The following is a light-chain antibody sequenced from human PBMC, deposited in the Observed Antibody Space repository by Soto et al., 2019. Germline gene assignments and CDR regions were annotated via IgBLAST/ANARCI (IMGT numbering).Light chain of an antibody. CDR1: QNLLSSSNNRNY. CDR2: WAS. J-gene: IGKJ4*01. Sequence: DIVMTQSPDSLAVSLGERATFNCTSSQNLLSSSNNRNYLAWYQQKPGQPPKLLIYWASTRESGVPDRFSGSGSGTDFTLTISRLQAEDVALFYCQQYYATPRTFGGGTKVEI. CDR3: QQYYATPRT. V-gene: IGKV4-1*01.